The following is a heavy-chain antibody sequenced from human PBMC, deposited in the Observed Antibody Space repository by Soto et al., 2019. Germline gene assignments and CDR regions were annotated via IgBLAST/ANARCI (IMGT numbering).Heavy chain of an antibody. J-gene: IGHJ6*03. Sequence: EVQLVESGGGLVKPGGSLRLSCAASGFTFSNAWMSWVRQAPGKGLEWVGRIKSKTDGGTTDYAAPVKGRFTISRDDSKNTLYLQVNSLKTEDTAVYYCTTEPTDYDCWRGYWEDYCYMDVWGKGTTVTVSS. V-gene: IGHV3-15*01. CDR2: IKSKTDGGTT. CDR3: TTEPTDYDCWRGYWEDYCYMDV. D-gene: IGHD3-3*01. CDR1: GFTFSNAW.